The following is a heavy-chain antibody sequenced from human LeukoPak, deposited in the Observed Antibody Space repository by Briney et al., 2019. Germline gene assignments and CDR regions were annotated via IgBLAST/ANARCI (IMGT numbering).Heavy chain of an antibody. CDR1: GGSISSGGYY. CDR3: ARDTGRGRRRGSYYYYGMDV. Sequence: PSQTLSFTCTVSGGSISSGGYYWSWIRQHPGKGLEWIGYIYYSGSTYYNPSLKSRVTISVDTSKNQFSLKLSSVTAADTAVYYCARDTGRGRRRGSYYYYGMDVWGQGTTVTVSS. CDR2: IYYSGST. V-gene: IGHV4-31*03. J-gene: IGHJ6*02. D-gene: IGHD3-16*01.